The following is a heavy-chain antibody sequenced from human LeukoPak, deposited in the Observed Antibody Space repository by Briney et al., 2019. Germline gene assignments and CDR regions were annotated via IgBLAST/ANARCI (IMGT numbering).Heavy chain of an antibody. D-gene: IGHD2-15*01. J-gene: IGHJ6*03. Sequence: PGGSLRLSCAASGFTFSSYAMHWVRQAPGKGLEWVAVISYDGSNKYYADSVKGRFTISRDNSKNTLYLQMNSLRAEDTAVYYCARSVCGSRYYYYYYMDVWGKGTTVTVSS. CDR3: ARSVCGSRYYYYYYMDV. CDR1: GFTFSSYA. CDR2: ISYDGSNK. V-gene: IGHV3-30*04.